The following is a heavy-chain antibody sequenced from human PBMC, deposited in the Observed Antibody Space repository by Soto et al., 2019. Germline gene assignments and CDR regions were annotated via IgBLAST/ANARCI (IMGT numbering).Heavy chain of an antibody. CDR3: ARGGHVVVVTAALDY. J-gene: IGHJ4*02. CDR2: VNPSGGHT. D-gene: IGHD2-21*02. CDR1: GDTFTDYY. V-gene: IGHV1-46*01. Sequence: QVQLMQSGAEVKKPGASVKVSCKASGDTFTDYYIHWVRQAPGQGLEWMGTVNPSGGHTTYAQHFLCRVTMNSDTSTSTLYMELTRLTSDDTAIYYCARGGHVVVVTAALDYWGQGTLVTVSS.